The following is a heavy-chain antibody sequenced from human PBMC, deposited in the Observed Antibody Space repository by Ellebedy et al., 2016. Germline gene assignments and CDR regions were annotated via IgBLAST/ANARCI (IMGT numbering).Heavy chain of an antibody. Sequence: SGPTLVXPTQTLTLTCTFSGFSLSTSGVGVGWIRQPPGKALEWLALIYWDDDKRYSPSLKSRLTITKDTSKNQVVLTMTNMDPVDTATYYCAHRPLYGGGSCYNCDAFDIWGQGTMVTVSS. CDR1: GFSLSTSGVG. V-gene: IGHV2-5*02. CDR3: AHRPLYGGGSCYNCDAFDI. J-gene: IGHJ3*02. CDR2: IYWDDDK. D-gene: IGHD2-15*01.